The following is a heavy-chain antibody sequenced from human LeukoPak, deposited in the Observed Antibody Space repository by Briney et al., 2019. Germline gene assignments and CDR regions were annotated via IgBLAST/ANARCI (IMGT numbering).Heavy chain of an antibody. D-gene: IGHD2-15*01. J-gene: IGHJ4*02. CDR1: GFTFNNYA. V-gene: IGHV3-23*01. CDR2: MSGPGATT. CDR3: AKSVSLIVVAGGYLDY. Sequence: GGSLRLSCAASGFTFNNYAMNWVRQAPGKGLEWVSGMSGPGATTSYADSVRGWFAISRDNSENTLYLQMNNLRAEDTALYYCAKSVSLIVVAGGYLDYWGQGTLVTVSS.